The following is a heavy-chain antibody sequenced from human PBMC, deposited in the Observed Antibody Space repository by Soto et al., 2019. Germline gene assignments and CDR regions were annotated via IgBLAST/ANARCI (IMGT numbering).Heavy chain of an antibody. Sequence: QVQLVQSGAEEKKPGASVKVSCKASGYTFTSYAMHWVRQAPGQRLEWMGWINAGNGNTKYSQKFQGRVTITGDTSASTAYMELSSLRSEDTAVYYCARVGGWYVPDYWGQGTLVTVSS. D-gene: IGHD6-19*01. V-gene: IGHV1-3*05. J-gene: IGHJ4*02. CDR1: GYTFTSYA. CDR2: INAGNGNT. CDR3: ARVGGWYVPDY.